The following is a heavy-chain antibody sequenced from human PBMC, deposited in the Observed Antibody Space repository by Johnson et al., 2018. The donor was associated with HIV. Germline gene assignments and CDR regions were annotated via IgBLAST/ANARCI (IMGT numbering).Heavy chain of an antibody. CDR3: AKFIYYTSTSARSHDAFDV. J-gene: IGHJ3*01. Sequence: EVQLLESGGGVVRPGGSLRLSCAASGFTFSSYAMSWVRQAPGKGLEWVAGISGGGGTYYADSVKGRFRIARDNSKNKPSRQMNSLRAEDRAVYSCAKFIYYTSTSARSHDAFDVWGQGTMVTVSS. CDR1: GFTFSSYA. CDR2: ISGGGGT. D-gene: IGHD1-26*01. V-gene: IGHV3-23*01.